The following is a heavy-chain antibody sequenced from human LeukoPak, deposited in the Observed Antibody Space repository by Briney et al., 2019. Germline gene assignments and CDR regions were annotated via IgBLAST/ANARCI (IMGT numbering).Heavy chain of an antibody. CDR1: GGSISSGGYS. Sequence: SETLSLTCAVSGGSISSGGYSWSWIRQPTGNGLEWIGYIYHSGSTYYNPSLRSRVTISVDRSKNQFSLKLSSVTAADTAVYYCARSLGPMTTLNWFDPWGQGTLVTVSS. D-gene: IGHD4-11*01. CDR2: IYHSGST. J-gene: IGHJ5*02. V-gene: IGHV4-30-2*01. CDR3: ARSLGPMTTLNWFDP.